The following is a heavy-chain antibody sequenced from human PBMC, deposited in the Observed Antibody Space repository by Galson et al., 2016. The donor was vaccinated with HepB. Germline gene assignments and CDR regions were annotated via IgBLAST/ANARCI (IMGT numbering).Heavy chain of an antibody. D-gene: IGHD6-13*01. V-gene: IGHV3-33*01. CDR1: EFTFSTYG. CDR2: IWHDGSNK. Sequence: SLRLSCAASEFTFSTYGMHWVRQAPDKGLEWVALIWHDGSNKYYADSVKGRFTISRDNPKNTLYLQMNSLKVEDTAVYYCAREMHVAAAAAFDFWGRGTLVTVSS. CDR3: AREMHVAAAAAFDF. J-gene: IGHJ4*02.